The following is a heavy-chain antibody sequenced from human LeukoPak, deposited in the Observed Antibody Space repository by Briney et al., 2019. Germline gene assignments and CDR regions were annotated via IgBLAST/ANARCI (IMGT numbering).Heavy chain of an antibody. V-gene: IGHV1-46*01. CDR3: ARDQEGFDY. CDR2: IYPRDGST. CDR1: GYTFTSNY. Sequence: ASVKVSCKASGYTFTSNYIHWVRQAPGQGLEWMGMIYPRDGSTSYAQKFQGSATGTRDTSTSTVHMELSGLRSEDTAVYYCARDQEGFDYWGQGTLVTVSS. J-gene: IGHJ4*02.